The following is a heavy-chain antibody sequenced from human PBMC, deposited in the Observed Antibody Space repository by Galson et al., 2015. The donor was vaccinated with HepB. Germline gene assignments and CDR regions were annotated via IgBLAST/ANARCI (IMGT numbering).Heavy chain of an antibody. D-gene: IGHD3-22*01. Sequence: QSGAEVKKPGESLRISYKGSGYSFTSYWISWVRQMPGKGLEWMGRIDPSDSYTNYSPSFQGHVTISADKSISTAYLQWSSLKASDTAMYYCARRDYDSSAQLAYNYWGQGTLVTVSS. J-gene: IGHJ4*02. V-gene: IGHV5-10-1*01. CDR1: GYSFTSYW. CDR2: IDPSDSYT. CDR3: ARRDYDSSAQLAYNY.